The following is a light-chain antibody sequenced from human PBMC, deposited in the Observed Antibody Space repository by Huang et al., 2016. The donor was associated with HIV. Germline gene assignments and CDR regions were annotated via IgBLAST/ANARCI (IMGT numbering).Light chain of an antibody. CDR3: QQYGTSPFT. J-gene: IGKJ3*01. Sequence: EIVLTQSPGPLSLSPGESATLSCRASQSVSSNYLAWYQQKPGQAPRLLIYGASSRATGVPDRFSGSGSGTDFTLTVSRLEPEDFAVYYCQQYGTSPFTFGPGTKVDIK. V-gene: IGKV3-20*01. CDR1: QSVSSNY. CDR2: GAS.